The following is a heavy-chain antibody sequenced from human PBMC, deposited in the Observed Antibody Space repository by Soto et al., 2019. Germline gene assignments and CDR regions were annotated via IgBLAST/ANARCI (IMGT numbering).Heavy chain of an antibody. J-gene: IGHJ4*02. CDR1: GGSISSGSYY. CDR3: ARSDSSAKTRDYFDH. V-gene: IGHV4-31*03. CDR2: IYSTEST. Sequence: SETLSLTCTVSGGSISSGSYYWTWIRQHPGKGLEWIGYIYSTESTNYNPSLKSRLTISVDMSASQFSLKLSSVTVADTAVYYCARSDSSAKTRDYFDHWRQGTLVTVSS. D-gene: IGHD3-22*01.